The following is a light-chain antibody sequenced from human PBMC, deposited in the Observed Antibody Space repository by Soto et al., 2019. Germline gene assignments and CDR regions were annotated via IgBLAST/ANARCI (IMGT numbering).Light chain of an antibody. CDR2: DTS. V-gene: IGKV3-15*01. Sequence: ETGMTQSPGTLSVSLGERATLSCRASQSVSIHLAWYQQKPGQAPRLLIYDTSTRATGIPARFSGSGSGTDFTLSISRLEPEDFAVYYCQQYSSLWTFGQGTKVDI. CDR1: QSVSIH. CDR3: QQYSSLWT. J-gene: IGKJ1*01.